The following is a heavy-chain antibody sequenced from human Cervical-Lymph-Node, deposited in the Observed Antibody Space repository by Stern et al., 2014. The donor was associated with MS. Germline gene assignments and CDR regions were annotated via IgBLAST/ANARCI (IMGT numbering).Heavy chain of an antibody. CDR3: ARTDYYDSSGYYDDAFDI. D-gene: IGHD3-22*01. J-gene: IGHJ3*02. Sequence: QMKLVQSGAEVKKPGSSVKVSCKASGGTFSSFTIAWVRQAPGQGLEWMGEITPMPGTAKYAQRFQGTVTLTAAQSTSTAYMELTSLRSEDTAVFYCARTDYYDSSGYYDDAFDIWGQGTMVTVSS. CDR2: ITPMPGTA. V-gene: IGHV1-69*01. CDR1: GGTFSSFT.